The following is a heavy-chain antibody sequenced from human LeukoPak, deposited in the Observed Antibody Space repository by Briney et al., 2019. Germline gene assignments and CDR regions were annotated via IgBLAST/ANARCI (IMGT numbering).Heavy chain of an antibody. Sequence: ASVKVSCKASGYKFTNYGISWVRQAPGQGLEWMGWISPYNGNTIYAQKLQGRVTMTTDTSTSTAYMELRRLRSDDTAVYYCARGSPPRVYYDRSGYYSYYFDYWGQGTLVTVSS. J-gene: IGHJ4*02. V-gene: IGHV1-18*01. CDR2: ISPYNGNT. D-gene: IGHD3-22*01. CDR3: ARGSPPRVYYDRSGYYSYYFDY. CDR1: GYKFTNYG.